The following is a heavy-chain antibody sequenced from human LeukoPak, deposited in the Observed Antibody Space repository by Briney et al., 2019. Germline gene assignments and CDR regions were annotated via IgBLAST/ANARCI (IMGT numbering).Heavy chain of an antibody. CDR2: INSDGSST. CDR3: ARGSGWFYFDY. J-gene: IGHJ4*02. D-gene: IGHD6-19*01. CDR1: GFTFSSYW. Sequence: GGSLRLSCAASGFTFSSYWMHWVRQAPGKGLVWVSRINSDGSSTSYANSVKGRFTISRDNAKNTLYLQMNSLRAEDTAVYYCARGSGWFYFDYWGQGTLVTVSS. V-gene: IGHV3-74*01.